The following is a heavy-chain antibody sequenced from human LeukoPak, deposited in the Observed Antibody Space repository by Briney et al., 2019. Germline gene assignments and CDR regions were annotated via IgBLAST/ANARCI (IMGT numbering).Heavy chain of an antibody. J-gene: IGHJ4*02. CDR3: ARTPIQLWFGFDY. D-gene: IGHD5-18*01. CDR1: GGSFSGYY. V-gene: IGHV4-34*01. CDR2: INHSGST. Sequence: PSETLSLTCAVYGGSFSGYYWSWIRQPPGKGLEWIGEINHSGSTNYNPSLKSRVTISVDTSKNQFSLKLSSVTAADTAVYYCARTPIQLWFGFDYWGQGTLVTVSS.